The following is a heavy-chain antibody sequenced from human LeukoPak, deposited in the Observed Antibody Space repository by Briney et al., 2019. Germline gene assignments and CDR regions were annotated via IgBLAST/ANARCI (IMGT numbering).Heavy chain of an antibody. J-gene: IGHJ6*03. CDR1: GGSFSGYY. CDR2: INHSGST. V-gene: IGHV4-34*01. CDR3: ARLRLLWFGELLTYYYYYMDV. D-gene: IGHD3-10*01. Sequence: SETLSLTCAVYGGSFSGYYWSWIRQPPGKGLEWSGEINHSGSTNYNPSLKSRVTISVDTSKNQFSLKLSSVTAADTAVYYCARLRLLWFGELLTYYYYYMDVWGKGTTVTISS.